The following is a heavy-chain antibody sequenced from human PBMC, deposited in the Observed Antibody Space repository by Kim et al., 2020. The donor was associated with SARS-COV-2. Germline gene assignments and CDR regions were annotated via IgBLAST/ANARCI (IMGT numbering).Heavy chain of an antibody. CDR3: EVSDF. CDR2: ISASGLGT. V-gene: IGHV3-23*01. CDR1: GFTFSNYA. Sequence: LSLTCAASGFTFSNYAMSWTRQAPGKGLEWVSTISASGLGTHYADSVRGRFTISRDNSKSTLFLQMSSLRVEDTAVYYCEVSDFWGQGALVTVSS. J-gene: IGHJ4*02.